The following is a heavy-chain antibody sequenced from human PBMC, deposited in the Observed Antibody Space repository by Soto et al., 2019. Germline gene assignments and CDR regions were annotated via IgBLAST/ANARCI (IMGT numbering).Heavy chain of an antibody. Sequence: KPSETLSLTCTVSGGSISSGGYYWSWIRQHPGKGLEWIGYIYYSGSTYYNPSLKSRVTISVDTSKNQFSLKLSSVTAADTAVYYCASGNYYDSSGYYSHFDYWGQGTLVTVSS. V-gene: IGHV4-31*03. CDR1: GGSISSGGYY. D-gene: IGHD3-22*01. CDR2: IYYSGST. CDR3: ASGNYYDSSGYYSHFDY. J-gene: IGHJ4*02.